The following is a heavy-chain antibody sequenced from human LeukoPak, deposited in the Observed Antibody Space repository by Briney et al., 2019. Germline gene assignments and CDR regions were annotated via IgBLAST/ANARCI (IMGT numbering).Heavy chain of an antibody. CDR1: GSXXXYX. CDR2: IXXSGST. V-gene: IGHV4-59*01. Sequence: GSXXXYXXXXIRQPXGKGXXGXXYIXXSGSTNYNPSLKSRVTISVDTCKNKFSLKLSSVTAADTAVYYCARVMGGYYDSSGYSQYFDYWGQGTLVTVSS. D-gene: IGHD3-22*01. CDR3: ARVMGGYYDSSGYSQYFDY. J-gene: IGHJ4*02.